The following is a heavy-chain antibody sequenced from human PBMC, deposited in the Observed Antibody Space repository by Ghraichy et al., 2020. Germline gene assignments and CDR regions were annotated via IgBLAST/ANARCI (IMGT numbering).Heavy chain of an antibody. V-gene: IGHV3-21*01. D-gene: IGHD3-16*01. J-gene: IGHJ6*02. CDR2: ISSTSNYI. Sequence: GESLNISCAASEFTFSSYSMNWVRQAPGKGLEWVSSISSTSNYIYYVESVKGRFTISRDNARNSLYLQMNSLRAEDTAVYYCASYIFGNNKYYGMDVWGQGTTVTVS. CDR3: ASYIFGNNKYYGMDV. CDR1: EFTFSSYS.